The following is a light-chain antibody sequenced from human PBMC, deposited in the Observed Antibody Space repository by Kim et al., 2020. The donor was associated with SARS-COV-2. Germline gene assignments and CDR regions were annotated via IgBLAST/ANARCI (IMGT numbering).Light chain of an antibody. CDR3: QQCNSYPYT. CDR1: QSISSW. CDR2: KAS. V-gene: IGKV1-5*03. J-gene: IGKJ2*01. Sequence: DIQMTQSPSTLSASVGDRVTITCRASQSISSWLAWYHQKPGKAPKLLIYKASNLESGVPSRFSGSGSGTEFTLTISSLQPDDFATYYCQQCNSYPYTFGQGTKLEI.